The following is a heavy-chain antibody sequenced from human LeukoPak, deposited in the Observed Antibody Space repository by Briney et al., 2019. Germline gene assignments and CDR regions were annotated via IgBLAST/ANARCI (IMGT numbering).Heavy chain of an antibody. CDR3: ARDLREYFDY. CDR1: GYTFTSYD. J-gene: IGHJ4*02. CDR2: MNPNSGNT. Sequence: GASVKVSCKASGYTFTSYDINWVRQATGQGLEWMGWMNPNSGNTGYAQKFQGRVTVTRDTSISTAYMELSRLRSDDTAVYYCARDLREYFDYWGQGTLVTVSS. V-gene: IGHV1-8*01.